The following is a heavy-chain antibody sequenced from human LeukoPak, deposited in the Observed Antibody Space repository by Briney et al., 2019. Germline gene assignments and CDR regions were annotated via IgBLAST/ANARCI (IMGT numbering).Heavy chain of an antibody. J-gene: IGHJ6*04. Sequence: SETLSLTCTVSGASINTYYWNWFRQPAGKGLEWIGRIHASGSTYYNPSLKSRVSMSMDMSKNQFSLRLQSMTAADTAVFYCARDIGSRIWGKGTTVIVSS. CDR2: IHASGST. V-gene: IGHV4-4*07. CDR1: GASINTYY. CDR3: ARDIGSRI. D-gene: IGHD1-26*01.